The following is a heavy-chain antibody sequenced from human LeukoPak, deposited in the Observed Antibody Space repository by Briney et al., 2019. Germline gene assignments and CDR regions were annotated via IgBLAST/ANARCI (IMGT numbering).Heavy chain of an antibody. J-gene: IGHJ4*02. V-gene: IGHV3-73*01. CDR1: GFTFSGSA. CDR3: TRRLYYDSSGYYYDDY. Sequence: GGSLRLSCAASGFTFSGSAMHWVRQAPGKGLEWVGRIRSKANSYATAYAASVKGRFTISRDDSKSTAYLQMNSLKTEDTAVYYCTRRLYYDSSGYYYDDYWGQGTLVTVSS. CDR2: IRSKANSYAT. D-gene: IGHD3-22*01.